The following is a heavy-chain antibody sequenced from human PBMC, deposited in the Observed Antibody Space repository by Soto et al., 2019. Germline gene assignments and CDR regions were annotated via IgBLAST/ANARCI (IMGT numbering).Heavy chain of an antibody. D-gene: IGHD6-19*01. CDR2: FFTGGST. CDR1: GFNVSDNY. CDR3: VRERRGLGIGFDD. J-gene: IGHJ4*02. V-gene: IGHV3-53*01. Sequence: EVLLVESGGGLIQPGGSLRLSCAAAGFNVSDNYMGWVRQAPGKGLEWVSSFFTGGSTDYADSVKGRFTISRDDSKNTVYLQTSSLRAEDTAVYFCVRERRGLGIGFDDWGQGTLVTVSS.